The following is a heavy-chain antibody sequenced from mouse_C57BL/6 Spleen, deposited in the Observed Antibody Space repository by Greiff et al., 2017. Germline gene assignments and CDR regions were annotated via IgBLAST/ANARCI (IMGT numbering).Heavy chain of an antibody. J-gene: IGHJ2*01. CDR2: ISDGGSYT. CDR1: GFTFSSYA. Sequence: EVQLVESGGGLVKPGGSLKLSCAASGFTFSSYAMSWVRQTPEKRLEWVATISDGGSYTYYPDNVKGRFTISRDNAKHNLYLQMSHLKSEDTAMYYCASEGDYDFDYWGQGTTLTVSS. V-gene: IGHV5-4*01. CDR3: ASEGDYDFDY. D-gene: IGHD2-4*01.